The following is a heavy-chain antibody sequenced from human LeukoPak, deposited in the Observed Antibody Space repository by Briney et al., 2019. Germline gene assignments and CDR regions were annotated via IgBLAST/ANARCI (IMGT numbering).Heavy chain of an antibody. CDR3: ARGPVPAAASSFDY. Sequence: GGSLRLSCAASGFTVSSNYMSWVRQAPGKGLEWVSVIYSGGSTYYADSVKGRFTISRDNSKNTLYLQMNSLRAEDTAVYYCARGPVPAAASSFDYWGQETLVTVSS. CDR2: IYSGGST. CDR1: GFTVSSNY. D-gene: IGHD2-2*01. J-gene: IGHJ4*02. V-gene: IGHV3-66*01.